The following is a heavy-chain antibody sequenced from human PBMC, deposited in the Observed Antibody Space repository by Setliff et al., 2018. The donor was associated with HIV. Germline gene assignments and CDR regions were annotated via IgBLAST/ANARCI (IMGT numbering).Heavy chain of an antibody. CDR3: VATGTLFYLYRDI. V-gene: IGHV3-11*01. CDR1: GFTPSDYY. CDR2: ISSTGSAR. Sequence: GGSLRLSCERSGFTPSDYYMNWIRQAPGKGLEWISYISSTGSARHYADSVQGRFSISRDNAKKSLYLQMNNLRAEDSAVYYCVATGTLFYLYRDIWGKGTTVTVSS. D-gene: IGHD1-1*01. J-gene: IGHJ6*03.